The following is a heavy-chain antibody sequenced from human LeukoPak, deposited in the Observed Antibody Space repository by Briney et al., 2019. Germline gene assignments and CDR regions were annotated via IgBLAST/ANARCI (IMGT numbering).Heavy chain of an antibody. J-gene: IGHJ4*02. CDR1: GFAFSTYW. V-gene: IGHV3-74*03. CDR2: IKSDGSST. CDR3: GRVGGRGSIGGYC. Sequence: GGSLRLSCAASGFAFSTYWMHWVRQAPGKGLVWVSRIKSDGSSTTYADSVKGRFTVSRDNAKNTLYLQMRSLRADDTAMYFCGRVGGRGSIGGYCWGQGTLVTVSS. D-gene: IGHD3-10*01.